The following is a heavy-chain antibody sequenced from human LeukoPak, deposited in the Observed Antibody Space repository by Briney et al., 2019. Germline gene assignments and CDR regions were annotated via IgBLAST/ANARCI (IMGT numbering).Heavy chain of an antibody. J-gene: IGHJ4*02. V-gene: IGHV4-59*11. D-gene: IGHD3-22*01. CDR1: GGSISSHY. Sequence: SETLSLTCTVSGGSISSHYWSWIRQPPGKGLEWLGYIHYSGSTTYSPSLKSRVTMSLDTSKSHFSLKLSSVTAADTALYYCARYYYDTSEYFYFDSWGQGTLVTVSS. CDR2: IHYSGST. CDR3: ARYYYDTSEYFYFDS.